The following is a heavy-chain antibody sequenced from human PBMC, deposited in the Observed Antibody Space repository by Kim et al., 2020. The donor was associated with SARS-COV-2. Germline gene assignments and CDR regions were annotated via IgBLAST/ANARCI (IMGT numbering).Heavy chain of an antibody. CDR1: GGSINSNI. J-gene: IGHJ4*02. CDR2: IYYTGSS. V-gene: IGHV4-59*01. CDR3: ASLVGYGDNAAFDY. Sequence: SETLSLTCTVSGGSINSNILTWIRQPPGKGLEWIGYIYYTGSSNYSPTLMNRMTISVDTSKNQFSLRLSSVTAADTAVYYCASLVGYGDNAAFDYWGQGT. D-gene: IGHD4-17*01.